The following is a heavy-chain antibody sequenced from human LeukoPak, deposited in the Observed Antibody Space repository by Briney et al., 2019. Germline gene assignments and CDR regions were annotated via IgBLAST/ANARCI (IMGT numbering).Heavy chain of an antibody. D-gene: IGHD2-2*01. CDR1: GGSLSGHY. J-gene: IGHJ4*02. CDR2: IYYTGTT. CDR3: ARFSWGCSTASCYLTN. Sequence: SETLSLTCTVGGGSLSGHYWGWIRQPPGKGLELVGHIYYTGTTFYSPSLNSRVTITLDTSRNQFSLRLTSAIAADTAVYYCARFSWGCSTASCYLTNWGQGALVTVSS. V-gene: IGHV4-59*11.